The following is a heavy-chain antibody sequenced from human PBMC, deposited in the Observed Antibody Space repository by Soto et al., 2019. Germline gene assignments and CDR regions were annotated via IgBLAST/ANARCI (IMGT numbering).Heavy chain of an antibody. J-gene: IGHJ3*02. D-gene: IGHD3-22*01. CDR1: GYTFTSYY. V-gene: IGHV1-46*01. CDR3: ARGGTMKLVVPAPHDAFDI. Sequence: ASVKVSCKASGYTFTSYYMHWVRQAPGQGLEWMGIINPSGGSTSYAQKFQGRVTMTRDTSTSTVYMELSSLRSEDTAVYYCARGGTMKLVVPAPHDAFDIWGKGTMVTVSS. CDR2: INPSGGST.